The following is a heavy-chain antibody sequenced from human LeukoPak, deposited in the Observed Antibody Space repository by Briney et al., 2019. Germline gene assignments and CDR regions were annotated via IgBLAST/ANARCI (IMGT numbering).Heavy chain of an antibody. CDR2: IYYSGST. Sequence: ASETLSLTCTVSGGSISSHYWSWIRQPPGKGLEWIGYIYYSGSTNYNPSLKSRVTISVDTSKNQFSLKLSSVTAADTAVYYCARTYYDFWSGYYPNWFDPWGQGTLVTVSS. D-gene: IGHD3-3*01. CDR3: ARTYYDFWSGYYPNWFDP. V-gene: IGHV4-59*11. J-gene: IGHJ5*02. CDR1: GGSISSHY.